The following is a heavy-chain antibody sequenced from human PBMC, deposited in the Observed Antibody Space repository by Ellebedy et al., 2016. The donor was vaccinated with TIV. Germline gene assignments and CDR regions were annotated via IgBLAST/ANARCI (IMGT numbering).Heavy chain of an antibody. D-gene: IGHD2-8*01. CDR3: VRAPNPPHYYYGMDV. J-gene: IGHJ6*02. Sequence: MPSETLSLTCGVSGGSISSTGYSWSWVRPPPGKGLEWIGYIYHSGSTYYNPSLRSRITISVDRSKNQFFLNLTSVTAEDTAVYYCVRAPNPPHYYYGMDVWGQGTTVTVSS. CDR2: IYHSGST. V-gene: IGHV4-30-2*01. CDR1: GGSISSTGYS.